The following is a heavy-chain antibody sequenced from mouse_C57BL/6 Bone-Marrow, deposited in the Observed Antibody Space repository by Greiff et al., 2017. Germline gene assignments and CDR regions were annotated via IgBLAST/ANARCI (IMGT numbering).Heavy chain of an antibody. CDR2: INPRPGGT. Sequence: VQLKQSGPELVKPGASVKISCKASGYSFTGYYMNWVKQSPEKSLEWIGAINPRPGGTNYNQKFKAKATLTVDKSSSTANMQLKSLTSEDSAFYFCARGPLCLSFDYGGQGTTLTVSS. CDR3: ARGPLCLSFDY. CDR1: GYSFTGYY. J-gene: IGHJ2*01. V-gene: IGHV1-42*01. D-gene: IGHD2-2*01.